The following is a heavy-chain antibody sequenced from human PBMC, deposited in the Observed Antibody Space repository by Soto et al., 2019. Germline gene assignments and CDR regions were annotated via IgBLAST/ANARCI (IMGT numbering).Heavy chain of an antibody. V-gene: IGHV4-59*01. J-gene: IGHJ1*01. CDR3: ARGDRYCSGGSCYPEYFQH. CDR2: IYYSGST. CDR1: GGSISSYY. D-gene: IGHD2-15*01. Sequence: SETLSLTCTVSGGSISSYYWSWIRQPPGKGLEWIGYIYYSGSTNYNPSLKSRVTISVDTSKNQFSLKLSSVTAADTAVYYCARGDRYCSGGSCYPEYFQHWGQGTLVTVSS.